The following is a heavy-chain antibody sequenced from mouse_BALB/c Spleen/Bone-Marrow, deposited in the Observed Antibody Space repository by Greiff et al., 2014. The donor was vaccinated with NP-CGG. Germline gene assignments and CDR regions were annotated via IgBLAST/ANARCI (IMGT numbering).Heavy chain of an antibody. CDR3: ARYYYGSSYWYFDV. J-gene: IGHJ1*01. CDR1: GDSITSGY. Sequence: EVQVVESGPSLVKPSQTLSLTCSVTGDSITSGYWNWIRKFPGNKLEYMGYISYSGSTYYNPSLKSRISITRDTSKNQYYLQLNSVTTEDTATYYCARYYYGSSYWYFDVWGAGTTVTVSS. CDR2: ISYSGST. D-gene: IGHD1-1*01. V-gene: IGHV3-8*02.